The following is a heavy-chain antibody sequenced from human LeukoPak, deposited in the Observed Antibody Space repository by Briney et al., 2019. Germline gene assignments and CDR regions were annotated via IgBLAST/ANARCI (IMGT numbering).Heavy chain of an antibody. Sequence: GGSLRLSCAASGFTFSTYGMSWVRQAPGKGLEWVSAVSSTGGTTYYADSVKGRFTISRDNSKNTLFLQINSLRAEDTAVYYCAELGITMTGGVWGKGTTVTISS. CDR1: GFTFSTYG. CDR3: AELGITMTGGV. D-gene: IGHD3-10*02. J-gene: IGHJ6*04. V-gene: IGHV3-23*01. CDR2: VSSTGGTT.